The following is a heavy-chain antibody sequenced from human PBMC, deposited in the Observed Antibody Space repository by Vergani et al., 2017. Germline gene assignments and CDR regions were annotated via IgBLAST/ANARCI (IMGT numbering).Heavy chain of an antibody. CDR2: ISPSSTTI. Sequence: EVQLVESGGNLVQPGGSLRLSCAASGFTFSSYSMHWVRQAPGKGLEWVSYISPSSTTIYYADSVKGRFTISRDNVKNSLYLQMNSLRAEDTAVYYCARVQNGGYMDVWGKGTTVTVSS. D-gene: IGHD3-10*01. CDR1: GFTFSSYS. V-gene: IGHV3-48*01. J-gene: IGHJ6*03. CDR3: ARVQNGGYMDV.